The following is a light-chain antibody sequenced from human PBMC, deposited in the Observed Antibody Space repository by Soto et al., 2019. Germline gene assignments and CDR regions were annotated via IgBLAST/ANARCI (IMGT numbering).Light chain of an antibody. Sequence: AIQLTQSPSSLSASVGDRVTITCRASQGISSALAWYQQKPGRAPKLLIYDASSLESGVPSRFSGSGSGTDFTLTISXLQPEDFATYYCQQFNNYPPAFGPGTKVDIK. CDR1: QGISSA. V-gene: IGKV1D-13*01. CDR2: DAS. CDR3: QQFNNYPPA. J-gene: IGKJ3*01.